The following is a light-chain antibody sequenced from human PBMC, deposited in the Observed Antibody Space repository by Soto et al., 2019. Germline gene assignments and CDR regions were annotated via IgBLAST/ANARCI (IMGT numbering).Light chain of an antibody. Sequence: DIQMTQSPSTLSASVGDRVTITCRASESISSWLAWYQQRPGKAPNLLIYKASSLEGGVPSRFSGSGSGTEFTLTISSLQPDDFATYYCQQYKSYSSYTFGQGTKLGIK. J-gene: IGKJ2*01. V-gene: IGKV1-5*03. CDR1: ESISSW. CDR3: QQYKSYSSYT. CDR2: KAS.